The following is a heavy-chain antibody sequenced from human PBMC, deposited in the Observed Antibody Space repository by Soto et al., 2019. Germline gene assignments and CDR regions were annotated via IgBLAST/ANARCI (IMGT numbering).Heavy chain of an antibody. CDR2: IYWDDDK. CDR3: AHRPSYCSGGSCYSGFDY. J-gene: IGHJ4*02. CDR1: GLSLSTSGVG. Sequence: QITLKESGPTLVNPTQTLTLTCTVSGLSLSTSGVGVGWIRQPPGKALEWLALIYWDDDKRYSPSLKSRLTITKDTSKNQVVLTMTNMDPVDTATYYCAHRPSYCSGGSCYSGFDYWGQGTLVTVSS. D-gene: IGHD2-15*01. V-gene: IGHV2-5*02.